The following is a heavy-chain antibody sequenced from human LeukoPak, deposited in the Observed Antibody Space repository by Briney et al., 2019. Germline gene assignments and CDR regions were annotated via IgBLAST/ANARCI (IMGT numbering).Heavy chain of an antibody. D-gene: IGHD2/OR15-2a*01. V-gene: IGHV1-69*04. CDR3: ATQYDRDYFPFDY. J-gene: IGHJ4*02. Sequence: SVKVSCKASGGTFSSYAISWVRQAPGQGLEWMGRIIPILGIANYAQKFQGRVTITADKPTSTAYMELSSLRSEDTAVYYCATQYDRDYFPFDYGGQGPLVTVS. CDR2: IIPILGIA. CDR1: GGTFSSYA.